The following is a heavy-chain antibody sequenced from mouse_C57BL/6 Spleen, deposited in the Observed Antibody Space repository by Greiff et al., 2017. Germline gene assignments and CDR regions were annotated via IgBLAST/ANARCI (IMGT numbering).Heavy chain of an antibody. V-gene: IGHV1-15*01. CDR1: GYTFTDYE. J-gene: IGHJ4*01. CDR2: IDPETGGT. D-gene: IGHD2-1*01. Sequence: VQLQESGAELVRPGASVTLSCKASGYTFTDYEMHWVKQTPVHGLEWIGAIDPETGGTAYNQKFKGKAILTADKSSSTAYMELRSLTSEDSAVYYCTRGGIYYGNYSAMDYWGQGTSVTVSS. CDR3: TRGGIYYGNYSAMDY.